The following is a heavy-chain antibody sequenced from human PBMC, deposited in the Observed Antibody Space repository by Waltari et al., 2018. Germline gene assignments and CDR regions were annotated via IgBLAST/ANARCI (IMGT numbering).Heavy chain of an antibody. CDR3: ASSVHSSSPSFYFDY. V-gene: IGHV4-4*07. J-gene: IGHJ4*02. CDR1: GGSISSYY. CDR2: IYTSGST. D-gene: IGHD6-6*01. Sequence: QVQLQESGPGLVKPSETLSLTCTGSGGSISSYYWSWIRQPAGKGLEWIGRIYTSGSTNYNPSLKSRVTMSVDTSKNQFSLKLSSVTAADTAVYYCASSVHSSSPSFYFDYWGQGTLVTVSS.